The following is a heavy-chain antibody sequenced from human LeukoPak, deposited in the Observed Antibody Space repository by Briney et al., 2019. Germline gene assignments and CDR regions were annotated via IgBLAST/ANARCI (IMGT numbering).Heavy chain of an antibody. J-gene: IGHJ4*02. Sequence: ASVKVSCKASGGTFSSYAISWVRQAPGQGLEWMGGIIPIFGTANYAQKFQGRVTITADESTSTAYMELSSLRSEDTAVHYCASGFWGYDSSGFFDYWGQGTLVTVSS. CDR1: GGTFSSYA. CDR3: ASGFWGYDSSGFFDY. CDR2: IIPIFGTA. V-gene: IGHV1-69*13. D-gene: IGHD3-22*01.